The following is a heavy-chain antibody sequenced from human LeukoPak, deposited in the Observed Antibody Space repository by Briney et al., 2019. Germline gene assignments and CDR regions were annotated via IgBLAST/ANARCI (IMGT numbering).Heavy chain of an antibody. D-gene: IGHD3-22*01. CDR2: ISSSGSTI. Sequence: TGGSLRLSCAASGFTFSDYYMSWIRQAPGKGLEWVSYISSSGSTIYYADSVKGRFTISRDNSKNTLYLQMNSLRAEDTAVYYCARGYEYYYDSSGYPDYWGQGTLVTVSS. CDR3: ARGYEYYYDSSGYPDY. J-gene: IGHJ4*02. V-gene: IGHV3-11*04. CDR1: GFTFSDYY.